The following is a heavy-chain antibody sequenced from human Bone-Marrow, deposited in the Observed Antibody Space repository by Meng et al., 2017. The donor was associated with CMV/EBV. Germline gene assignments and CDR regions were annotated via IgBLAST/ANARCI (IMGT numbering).Heavy chain of an antibody. CDR3: ATGWSAGGWFDP. CDR2: VDPEDGET. CDR1: GYTFTDYY. Sequence: CKVSGYTFTDYYMHWVQQAPGEGLEWMGLVDPEDGETIYAKKFQGRVTITADTSTDTAYMELSSLRSEDTAVYYCATGWSAGGWFDPWGQGTLVTVSS. D-gene: IGHD3-10*01. J-gene: IGHJ5*02. V-gene: IGHV1-69-2*01.